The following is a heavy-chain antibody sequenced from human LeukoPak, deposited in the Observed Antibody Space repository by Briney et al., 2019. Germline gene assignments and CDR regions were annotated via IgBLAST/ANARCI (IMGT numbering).Heavy chain of an antibody. D-gene: IGHD3-22*01. CDR2: IYYSGST. CDR3: ARASTASRSYYYDSSGYHVIDY. V-gene: IGHV4-39*07. Sequence: WVRQAPGKGLEWIGSIYYSGSTYYNPSLKSRVTISVDTSKNQFSLKLSSVTAADTAVYYCARASTASRSYYYDSSGYHVIDYWGQGTLVTVSS. J-gene: IGHJ4*02.